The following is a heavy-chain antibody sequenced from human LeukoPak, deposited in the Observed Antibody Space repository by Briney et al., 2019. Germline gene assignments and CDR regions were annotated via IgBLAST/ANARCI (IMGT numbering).Heavy chain of an antibody. D-gene: IGHD5-24*01. CDR2: INHSGST. Sequence: PSETLSLTCAVYGGSFSGYYWSWIRQPPGKGLEWIGEINHSGSTNYNPPLKSRVTISVDTSKNQFSLKLSSVTAADTAVYYCARVVVTIYYYYGMDVWGQGTTVTVSS. V-gene: IGHV4-34*01. J-gene: IGHJ6*02. CDR3: ARVVVTIYYYYGMDV. CDR1: GGSFSGYY.